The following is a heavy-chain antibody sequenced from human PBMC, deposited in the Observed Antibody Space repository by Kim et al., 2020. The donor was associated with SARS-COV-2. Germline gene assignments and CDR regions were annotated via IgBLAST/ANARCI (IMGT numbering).Heavy chain of an antibody. J-gene: IGHJ6*01. CDR1: GFIFSNYA. CDR3: AKVKNMLFASIHYYYV. Sequence: GGSLRLSCAASGFIFSNYAMTWVRQAPGKGLEWVAAISGSGSGIFYADSAKGRFTISRDNSKNTVSLQMNSLTADDSALYFCAKVKNMLFASIHYYYVWG. CDR2: ISGSGSGI. D-gene: IGHD3-10*01. V-gene: IGHV3-23*01.